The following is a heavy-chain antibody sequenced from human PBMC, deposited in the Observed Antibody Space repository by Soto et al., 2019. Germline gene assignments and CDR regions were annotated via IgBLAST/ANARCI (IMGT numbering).Heavy chain of an antibody. D-gene: IGHD2-15*01. CDR1: GYTLTELS. CDR2: FDPEDGET. V-gene: IGHV1-24*01. Sequence: ASLKVSCKVSGYTLTELSMHWVRQAPGKGLEWMGGFDPEDGETIYAQKFQGRVTMTEDTSTDTAYMELSSLRSEDTAVYYCATDLVAATQEVFDYWGQGTLVNVSS. CDR3: ATDLVAATQEVFDY. J-gene: IGHJ4*02.